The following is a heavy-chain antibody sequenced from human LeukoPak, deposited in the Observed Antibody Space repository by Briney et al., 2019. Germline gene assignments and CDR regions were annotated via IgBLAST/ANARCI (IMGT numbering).Heavy chain of an antibody. CDR1: GGSFSGYY. CDR2: INHSGST. CDR3: ARGLGRYCSSTSCYAYYYYYMDV. D-gene: IGHD2-2*01. Sequence: SETLSLTCAVYGGSFSGYYWSWIRQPPGKGLEWIGEINHSGSTNYNPSLKSRVTISVDTSKNQFSLKLSSVTAADTAVYYCARGLGRYCSSTSCYAYYYYYMDVWGKGTTVTVSS. J-gene: IGHJ6*03. V-gene: IGHV4-34*01.